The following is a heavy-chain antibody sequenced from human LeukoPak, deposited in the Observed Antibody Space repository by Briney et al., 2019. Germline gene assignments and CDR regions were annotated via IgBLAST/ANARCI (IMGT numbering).Heavy chain of an antibody. CDR1: GGSISSYY. J-gene: IGHJ4*02. V-gene: IGHV4-59*08. D-gene: IGHD6-6*01. CDR2: IYYSGST. CDR3: ARRRSSSSGDFDY. Sequence: SETLSLTCTVSGGSISSYYWSWIRQPPEKGLEWIGYIYYSGSTNYNPSLKSRVTISVDTSKNQFSLKLSSVTAADTAMYYCARRRSSSSGDFDYWGQGTLVTVSS.